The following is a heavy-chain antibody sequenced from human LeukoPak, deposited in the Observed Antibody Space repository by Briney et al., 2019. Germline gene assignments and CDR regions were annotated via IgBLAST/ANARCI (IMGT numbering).Heavy chain of an antibody. CDR2: INPNSGGT. CDR1: GGTFSSYA. V-gene: IGHV1-2*02. CDR3: ARVVGDYVWGSYRSQMFDY. J-gene: IGHJ4*02. Sequence: GASVKVSCKASGGTFSSYAISWVRQAPGQGLEWMGWINPNSGGTNYAQKFQGRVTMTRDTSISTAYMELSRLRSDDTAVYYCARVVGDYVWGSYRSQMFDYWGQGTLVTVSS. D-gene: IGHD3-16*02.